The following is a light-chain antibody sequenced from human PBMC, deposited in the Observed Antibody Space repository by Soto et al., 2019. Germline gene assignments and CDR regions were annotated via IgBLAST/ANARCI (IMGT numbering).Light chain of an antibody. CDR3: QQYNNWPWT. CDR1: QSISSN. J-gene: IGKJ1*01. Sequence: EVVLTQSPDTLSLPPGERATLSCRASQSISSNLAWYQQKPGQAPRLLIYGASTRATGIPARFSGSGSGTEFTLTISSLQSEDFAVYYCQQYNNWPWTFGQGTKVDIK. V-gene: IGKV3-15*01. CDR2: GAS.